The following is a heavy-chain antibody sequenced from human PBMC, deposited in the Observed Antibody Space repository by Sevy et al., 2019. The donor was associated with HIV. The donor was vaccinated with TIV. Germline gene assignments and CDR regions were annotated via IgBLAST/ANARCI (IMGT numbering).Heavy chain of an antibody. J-gene: IGHJ4*02. CDR1: GFTFSSYS. V-gene: IGHV3-48*02. CDR2: ISSRGDII. Sequence: GGSLRLSCAASGFTFSSYSMNWVRQAPGKGLEWVSYISSRGDIIYYADSVKGRFTISRDNAKNSLFLQMNSLRDEDTAVYYCATEGGDSSGYYFLYYYWGQGTLVTVSS. D-gene: IGHD3-22*01. CDR3: ATEGGDSSGYYFLYYY.